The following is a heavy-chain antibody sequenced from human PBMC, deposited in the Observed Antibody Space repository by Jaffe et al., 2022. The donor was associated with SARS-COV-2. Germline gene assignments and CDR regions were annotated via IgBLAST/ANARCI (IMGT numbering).Heavy chain of an antibody. V-gene: IGHV3-30-3*01. Sequence: QVQLVESGGGVVQPGRSLRLSCAASGFTFSSYAMHWVRQAPGKGLEWVAVISYDGSNKYYADSVKGRFTISRDNSKNTLYLQMNSLRAEDTAVYYCARSGIQLWLLPFYGMDVWGQGTTVTVSS. J-gene: IGHJ6*02. CDR2: ISYDGSNK. CDR3: ARSGIQLWLLPFYGMDV. D-gene: IGHD5-18*01. CDR1: GFTFSSYA.